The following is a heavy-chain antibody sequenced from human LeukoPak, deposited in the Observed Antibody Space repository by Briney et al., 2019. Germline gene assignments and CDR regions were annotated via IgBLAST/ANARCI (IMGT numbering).Heavy chain of an antibody. CDR2: INHSGST. V-gene: IGHV4-34*01. J-gene: IGHJ6*02. CDR1: GGSFSGYY. CDR3: ARERRMYYDILTGPIYYYYYGMDV. Sequence: SETLSLTCAVYGGSFSGYYWSWIRQPPGKGLEWIGEINHSGSTNYNPSLKSRVTISVDTSKNQFSLKLSSVTAADTAVYYCARERRMYYDILTGPIYYYYYGMDVWGQGTTVTVSS. D-gene: IGHD3-9*01.